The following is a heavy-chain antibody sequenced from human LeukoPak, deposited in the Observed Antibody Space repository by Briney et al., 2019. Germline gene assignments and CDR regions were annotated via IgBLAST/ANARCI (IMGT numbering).Heavy chain of an antibody. J-gene: IGHJ4*02. Sequence: GASVKVSCKASGYTFTSYGISWVRQAPGQGLEWMGWISAYNGNTNYAQKLQGRVTMTTDTSTSTAYMELRSPRSDDTAVYYCARETYCSSTSCYSYWGQGTLVTVSS. V-gene: IGHV1-18*01. CDR1: GYTFTSYG. CDR2: ISAYNGNT. CDR3: ARETYCSSTSCYSY. D-gene: IGHD2-2*01.